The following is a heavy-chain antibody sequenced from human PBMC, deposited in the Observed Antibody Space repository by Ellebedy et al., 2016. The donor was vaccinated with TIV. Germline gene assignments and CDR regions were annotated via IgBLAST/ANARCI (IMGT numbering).Heavy chain of an antibody. CDR2: IYYSGST. J-gene: IGHJ4*02. V-gene: IGHV4-59*01. Sequence: MPSETLSLTCTVSGCSISIYYWSWIRQPPGKGLEWIGYIYYSGSTNYNPSLKSRVTISVDTSKNHFSLKLSSVTAAATAVYYCARAAYGSGGSIFDYWGQGTLVTVSS. CDR1: GCSISIYY. CDR3: ARAAYGSGGSIFDY. D-gene: IGHD3-10*01.